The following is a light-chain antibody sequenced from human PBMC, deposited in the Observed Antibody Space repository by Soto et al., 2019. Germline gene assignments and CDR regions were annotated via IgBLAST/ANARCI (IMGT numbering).Light chain of an antibody. CDR3: QTWGTGIRV. CDR2: VNSDGSH. CDR1: SGHSSYA. V-gene: IGLV4-69*01. J-gene: IGLJ2*01. Sequence: QTVVTQSPSASDSLGASVKLTCTLSSGHSSYAIAWHQQQPEKGPRYLMKVNSDGSHSKGDGIPDRFSGSSSGAERYLTISSLQSEDEADYYCQTWGTGIRVFGGGTKLTVL.